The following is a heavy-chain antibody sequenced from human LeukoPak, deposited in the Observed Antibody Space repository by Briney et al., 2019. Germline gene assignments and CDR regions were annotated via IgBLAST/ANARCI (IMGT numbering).Heavy chain of an antibody. V-gene: IGHV3-30-3*01. CDR2: LSFDGTDK. D-gene: IGHD3-3*01. CDR1: GFTFSTYT. CDR3: ARDYMSGGTGFWDY. J-gene: IGHJ4*02. Sequence: GGSLRLSCAASGFTFSTYTIHWVRQAPGKGLEWVARLSFDGTDKTYVDSVQGRFSLSRDNSKNTVYPQMNSLRPDDTAIYYCARDYMSGGTGFWDYWGQGTLVTVSS.